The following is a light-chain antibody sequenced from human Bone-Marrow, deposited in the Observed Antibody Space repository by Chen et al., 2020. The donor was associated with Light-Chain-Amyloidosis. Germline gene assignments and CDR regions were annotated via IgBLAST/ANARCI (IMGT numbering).Light chain of an antibody. CDR2: EVS. J-gene: IGLJ3*02. CDR1: SSDVGGYNY. Sequence: QSALTQPASVSGSPGQSITISCTGTSSDVGGYNYVSWYQQEPGKAPKLMISEVSNRPSGVSNRFSGSNSGNTATLTISRVEAGDEADYYCQVWDRSSDRPVFGGGTKLTVL. CDR3: QVWDRSSDRPV. V-gene: IGLV2-14*01.